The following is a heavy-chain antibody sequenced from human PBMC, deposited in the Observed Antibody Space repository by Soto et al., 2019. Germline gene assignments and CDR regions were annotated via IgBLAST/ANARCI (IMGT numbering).Heavy chain of an antibody. CDR2: IYYSGST. CDR1: GGSISSGVHY. D-gene: IGHD2-8*02. Sequence: QVQLQESGPRLVRPSQTLSLTCTVSGGSISSGVHYWTWIRQHPGKGLEWIGYIYYSGSTYSNPSLKSRVTISVDTLKNPFSLNLRSVTASDTAVYYCARENCTGGACSSLDYWGQGTLVTVSS. V-gene: IGHV4-31*03. J-gene: IGHJ4*02. CDR3: ARENCTGGACSSLDY.